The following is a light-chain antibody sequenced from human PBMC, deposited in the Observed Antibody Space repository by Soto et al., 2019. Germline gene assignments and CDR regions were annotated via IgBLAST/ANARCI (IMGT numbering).Light chain of an antibody. J-gene: IGKJ1*01. V-gene: IGKV3-15*01. CDR1: QSITTN. CDR2: GAS. Sequence: EVVMTQSPVTLSVSPVERATLSCRASQSITTNLAWYQQKPGQAPRLLIYGASTRATGVPARFSGSGSGTQFTLTINSLQSEDFAVYYCQQYNDWPPKRTFGQGTRVDFK. CDR3: QQYNDWPPKRT.